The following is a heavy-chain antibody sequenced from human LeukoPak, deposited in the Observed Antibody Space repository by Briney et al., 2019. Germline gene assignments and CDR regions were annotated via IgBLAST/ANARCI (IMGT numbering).Heavy chain of an antibody. CDR3: AKDGLRFLEWFDP. V-gene: IGHV3-64*01. CDR1: GFTFSSYA. CDR2: ISDNGGST. D-gene: IGHD3-3*01. Sequence: PGGSLRLSCAASGFTFSSYAMHWVRQAPGKGLEYVSTISDNGGSTFYANSVKGRFTISRDNSKNTLYLQMNSLRAEDTALYYCAKDGLRFLEWFDPWGQGTLVTVSS. J-gene: IGHJ5*02.